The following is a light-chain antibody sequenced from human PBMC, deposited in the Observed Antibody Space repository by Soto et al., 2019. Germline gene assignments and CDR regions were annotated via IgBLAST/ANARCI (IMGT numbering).Light chain of an antibody. V-gene: IGKV1-5*03. Sequence: IQMTQSTSSLSGSVGDRVTITCRASQTIYSWLAWYQQRPGKPPNLLIYKASTLASGVPSRFSGSGSGTEFTPTINSLQPDDFATYYCQQYHSYSGTFGQGTKVDIK. CDR3: QQYHSYSGT. J-gene: IGKJ1*01. CDR2: KAS. CDR1: QTIYSW.